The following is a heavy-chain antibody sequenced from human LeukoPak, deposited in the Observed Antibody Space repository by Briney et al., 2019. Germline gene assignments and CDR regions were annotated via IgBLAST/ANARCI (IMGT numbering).Heavy chain of an antibody. V-gene: IGHV3-53*01. CDR2: IYSDGNT. CDR3: ARDRGVGATVGTFDI. Sequence: PGGSLRLSCAASGFTVNSSYMNWVRQAPGKGLEWVSVIYSDGNTYYADSVKGRFTISRDDSKNTLYLQMNSLRAEDTAVYYCARDRGVGATVGTFDIWGQGTMVTVSS. J-gene: IGHJ3*02. D-gene: IGHD1-26*01. CDR1: GFTVNSSY.